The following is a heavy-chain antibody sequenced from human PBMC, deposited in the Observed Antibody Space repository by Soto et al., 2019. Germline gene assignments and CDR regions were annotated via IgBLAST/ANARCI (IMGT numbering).Heavy chain of an antibody. CDR1: GGSISSGGYY. CDR2: IYYSGST. Sequence: PSETLSLTCTVSGGSISSGGYYWSWIRQHPGKGLEWIGYIYYSGSTYYNPSLKSRVTISVDTSKNQFSLKLSSVTAADTAVYYCAIFDYSDSSGYLASGPKWVQGNLVTVSS. CDR3: AIFDYSDSSGYLASGPK. D-gene: IGHD3-22*01. J-gene: IGHJ4*02. V-gene: IGHV4-31*03.